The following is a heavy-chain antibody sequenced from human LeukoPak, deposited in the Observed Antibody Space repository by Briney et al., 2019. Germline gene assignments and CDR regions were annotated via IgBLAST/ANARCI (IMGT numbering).Heavy chain of an antibody. V-gene: IGHV3-21*01. CDR3: ARDAPFGY. J-gene: IGHJ4*02. Sequence: GGSLRLSCAASGFTFTSYRMDWVRQAPGKGLEWVSSISSSSTYIYYADSVKGRFTISRDNARNSLYLQMDSLRAEDTAVYYCARDAPFGYWGQGTLVTVSS. D-gene: IGHD3-10*01. CDR1: GFTFTSYR. CDR2: ISSSSTYI.